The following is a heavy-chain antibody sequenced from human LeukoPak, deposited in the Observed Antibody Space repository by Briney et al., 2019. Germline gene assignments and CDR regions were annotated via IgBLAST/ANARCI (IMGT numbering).Heavy chain of an antibody. Sequence: GGSLRLSCAASGFTFRSYAMSWVRQAPGKGLEWVLAISGSGTSTYYADSVKGRFTISRDNSKNTLYLQMNSLRAENTAVYYCEGTYYYDSSDDYWGQGTLVTVSS. CDR3: EGTYYYDSSDDY. CDR1: GFTFRSYA. J-gene: IGHJ4*02. V-gene: IGHV3-23*01. D-gene: IGHD3-22*01. CDR2: ISGSGTST.